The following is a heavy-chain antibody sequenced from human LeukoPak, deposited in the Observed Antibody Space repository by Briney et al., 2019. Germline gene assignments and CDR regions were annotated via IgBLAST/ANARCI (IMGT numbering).Heavy chain of an antibody. CDR2: INSDGSIT. J-gene: IGHJ4*02. D-gene: IGHD4-11*01. CDR3: ARSNFLDY. Sequence: GGSLRLSCAASGFAFSTYWMHWVRQGPGKGLVWVSRINSDGSITIYADSVKGRFTISRDNAKNTLYLQMHSLRAEDTAVYYCARSNFLDYWGQGALVTVSS. V-gene: IGHV3-74*01. CDR1: GFAFSTYW.